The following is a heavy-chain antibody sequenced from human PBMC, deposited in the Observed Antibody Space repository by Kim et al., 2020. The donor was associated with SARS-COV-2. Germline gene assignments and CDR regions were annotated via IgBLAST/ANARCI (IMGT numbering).Heavy chain of an antibody. CDR1: GFTVSSNY. CDR2: IYSGGST. J-gene: IGHJ4*02. CDR3: ASGGLRFLEWYDY. D-gene: IGHD3-3*01. Sequence: GGSLRLSCAASGFTVSSNYMSWVRQAPGKGLEWVSVIYSGGSTYYADSVKGRFTISRDNSKNTLYLQMNSLRAEDTAVYYCASGGLRFLEWYDYWGQGTLVTVSS. V-gene: IGHV3-53*01.